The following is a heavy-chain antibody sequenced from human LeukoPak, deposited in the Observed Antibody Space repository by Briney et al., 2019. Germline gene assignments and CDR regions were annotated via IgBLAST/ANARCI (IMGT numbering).Heavy chain of an antibody. CDR2: ISSSSSTI. Sequence: TGGSLRLSCAASGFTFSSYSMNWVRQAPGKGLEWVSYISSSSSTIYYADSVKGRFTISRDNAKNSLYLQMNSLRAEDTAVYYCAREGYSSSWYSPDAFDIWGQGTMVTVSS. J-gene: IGHJ3*02. CDR3: AREGYSSSWYSPDAFDI. V-gene: IGHV3-48*04. D-gene: IGHD6-13*01. CDR1: GFTFSSYS.